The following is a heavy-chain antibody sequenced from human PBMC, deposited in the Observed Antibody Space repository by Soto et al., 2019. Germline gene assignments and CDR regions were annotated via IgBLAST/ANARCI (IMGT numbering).Heavy chain of an antibody. CDR3: ARGAPSWAYGMDV. D-gene: IGHD1-26*01. J-gene: IGHJ6*02. Sequence: QVQLVQSGAEVKKPGASVKVSCEASGYTFTTYGISWVRQATGQGLEWMGWISPYNGNTNYAQKFQGRVTMTTDTSTSTADMDLRSLRSDDTALYYCARGAPSWAYGMDVWGQGTTVTVSS. V-gene: IGHV1-18*01. CDR1: GYTFTTYG. CDR2: ISPYNGNT.